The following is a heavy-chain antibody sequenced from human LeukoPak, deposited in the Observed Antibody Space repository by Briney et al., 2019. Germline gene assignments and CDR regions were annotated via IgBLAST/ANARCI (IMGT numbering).Heavy chain of an antibody. J-gene: IGHJ6*02. CDR3: ARQTGYSTWNGMDV. CDR2: ISYDGSNK. Sequence: PGRSLRLSCAASGFIFSSYAMHWVRQAPGKGLEWVAVISYDGSNKYYADSVKGRFTISRDNSKNTLYLQMNSLRAEDTAVYYCARQTGYSTWNGMDVWGQGTTVTVSS. CDR1: GFIFSSYA. D-gene: IGHD6-13*01. V-gene: IGHV3-30-3*01.